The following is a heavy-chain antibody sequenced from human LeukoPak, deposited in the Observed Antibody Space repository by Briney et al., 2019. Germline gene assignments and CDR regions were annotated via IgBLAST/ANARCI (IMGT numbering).Heavy chain of an antibody. Sequence: GASVKVSCKVSGYTLTELSMHWVRQAPGKGLEWMGGFDPEDGETIYAQKFQGRVTMTEDTSTDTAYMELSSLRSEDTAVYYCATDNGRTPEGYYYYYGTDVWGQGTTVTVSS. D-gene: IGHD4-23*01. CDR3: ATDNGRTPEGYYYYYGTDV. CDR2: FDPEDGET. V-gene: IGHV1-24*01. J-gene: IGHJ6*02. CDR1: GYTLTELS.